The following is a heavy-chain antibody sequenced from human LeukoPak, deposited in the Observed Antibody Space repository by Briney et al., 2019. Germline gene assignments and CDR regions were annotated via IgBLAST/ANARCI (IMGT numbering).Heavy chain of an antibody. D-gene: IGHD5-12*01. J-gene: IGHJ4*02. CDR2: IYYSGST. CDR3: ARWDRGRVVDMVATTYYFDY. V-gene: IGHV4-31*03. Sequence: PSQTLSLTCTVSGGSITSGGYYWSWIRQHPGKGLEWIGYIYYSGSTYYNPSLKSRVTISIDTSKNQFSLNLSSVTAADTAVYYCARWDRGRVVDMVATTYYFDYWGQGALVIDSS. CDR1: GGSITSGGYY.